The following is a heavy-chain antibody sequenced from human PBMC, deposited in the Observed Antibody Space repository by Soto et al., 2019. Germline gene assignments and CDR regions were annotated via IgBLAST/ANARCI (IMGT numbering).Heavy chain of an antibody. CDR1: GYTFTGYY. CDR3: ARGGYRRYDECVDY. V-gene: IGHV1-2*04. Sequence: QVQLVQSGAEVKKPGASVKVSCKASGYTFTGYYMHWVRQAPGQGLEWMGLINPNSGGTNYAPKFQGWVTMPSDTSISTAYMELSRLRSDGTAVYYCARGGYRRYDECVDYWGQGTLVTVSS. D-gene: IGHD5-12*01. CDR2: INPNSGGT. J-gene: IGHJ4*02.